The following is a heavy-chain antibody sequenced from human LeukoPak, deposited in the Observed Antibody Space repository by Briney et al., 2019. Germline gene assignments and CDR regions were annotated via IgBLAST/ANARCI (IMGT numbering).Heavy chain of an antibody. CDR3: AKGGSGYYDILTGYFRPDY. V-gene: IGHV3-23*01. D-gene: IGHD3-9*01. Sequence: GGSLRFSCAASGFTFSSHAMGSVRQAPGRGLEWVSAISVSGGSTYYADSVKGRFTIYRDNSKNTLYLQMNSLRAEDTAVYYCAKGGSGYYDILTGYFRPDYWGQGTLVTVSS. CDR1: GFTFSSHA. CDR2: ISVSGGST. J-gene: IGHJ4*02.